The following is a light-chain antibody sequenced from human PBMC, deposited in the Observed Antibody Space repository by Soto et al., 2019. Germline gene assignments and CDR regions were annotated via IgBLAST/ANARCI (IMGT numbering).Light chain of an antibody. Sequence: QSALTQPASVSGSPGQSITISCTGTSSDVGGYNYVSWYQQHPGKAPKLMIYNVSSRPSGVSNRFSGSKSGNTASLTISGLQAEDAADYYCSSYRSNSPWVFGGGTKLTVL. CDR1: SSDVGGYNY. J-gene: IGLJ3*02. CDR3: SSYRSNSPWV. V-gene: IGLV2-14*01. CDR2: NVS.